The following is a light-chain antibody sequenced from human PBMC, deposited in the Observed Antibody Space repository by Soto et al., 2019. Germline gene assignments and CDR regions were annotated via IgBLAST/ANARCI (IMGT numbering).Light chain of an antibody. CDR3: QQYGVSPA. CDR1: QTISNTF. CDR2: GAA. V-gene: IGKV3-20*01. J-gene: IGKJ4*01. Sequence: EIVLTQSPGTLSLSPGERATLSCRASQTISNTFLAWYQQRPGQAPRLLSYGAAGRAAGIPDRLSGSGSEKDFTLSISRLEPEDCAGYYGQQYGVSPAFGGGTKVEI.